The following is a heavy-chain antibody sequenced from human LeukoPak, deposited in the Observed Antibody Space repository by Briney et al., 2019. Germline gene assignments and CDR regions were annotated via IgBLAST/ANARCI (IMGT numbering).Heavy chain of an antibody. V-gene: IGHV3-30*18. J-gene: IGHJ4*02. CDR3: AKNWYFFDY. D-gene: IGHD1-1*01. CDR2: LSYDEGQE. Sequence: GGSLRLSCTGSGYTFSDYGMHWVRQAPGKGLEWVAGLSYDEGQEYYADSVKGRFTISRDTSQNRLFLQMDSLRAEDTAVYFCAKNWYFFDYWGQGTLVTVSS. CDR1: GYTFSDYG.